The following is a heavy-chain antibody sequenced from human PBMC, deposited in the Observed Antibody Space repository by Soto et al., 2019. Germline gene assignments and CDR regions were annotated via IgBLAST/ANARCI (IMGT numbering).Heavy chain of an antibody. CDR3: ARSITFGGVIPSTPGSFDY. CDR2: ISSSSSTI. CDR1: GFTFSSYS. D-gene: IGHD3-16*02. V-gene: IGHV3-48*01. Sequence: GGSLRLSCAASGFTFSSYSMNWVRQAPGKGLEWVSYISSSSSTIYYADSVKGRFTISRDNAKNSLYLQMNSLRAEDTAVYYCARSITFGGVIPSTPGSFDYWGQGTLVTVSS. J-gene: IGHJ4*02.